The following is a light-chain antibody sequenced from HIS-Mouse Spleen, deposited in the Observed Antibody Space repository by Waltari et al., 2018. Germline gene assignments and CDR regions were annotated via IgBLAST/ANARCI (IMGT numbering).Light chain of an antibody. CDR3: SSYTSSSTPYV. V-gene: IGLV2-14*01. CDR2: EVS. Sequence: QSALTQPASVSGSPGQSITIPCPGTSSDVGGYNYVPWYQQHPGKAPKLMIYEVSNRPSGVSNRFSGSKSGNTASLTISGLQAEDEADYYCSSYTSSSTPYVFGTGTKVTVL. J-gene: IGLJ1*01. CDR1: SSDVGGYNY.